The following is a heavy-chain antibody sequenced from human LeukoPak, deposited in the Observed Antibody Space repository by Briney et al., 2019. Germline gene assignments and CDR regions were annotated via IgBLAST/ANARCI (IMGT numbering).Heavy chain of an antibody. CDR2: ISTHNGKT. CDR3: ARDVGTTHFDF. D-gene: IGHD5-12*01. Sequence: ASVKVSCKAAGYPFSTYGISWVRQAPGQGLQWMAWISTHNGKTDYAQNFQDRVTVTRDTSTSTVYMELRSLRSDDMAVYFCARDVGTTHFDFWGQGTLVTVSS. V-gene: IGHV1-18*03. J-gene: IGHJ4*02. CDR1: GYPFSTYG.